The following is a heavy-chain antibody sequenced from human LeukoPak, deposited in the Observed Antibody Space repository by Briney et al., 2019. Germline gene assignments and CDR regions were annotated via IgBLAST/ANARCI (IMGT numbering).Heavy chain of an antibody. CDR1: GGSISSGGYY. V-gene: IGHV4-31*03. J-gene: IGHJ4*02. CDR3: ARDDYHGGYFDY. CDR2: IYHSGST. Sequence: SETLSLTCTVSGGSISSGGYYWSWIRQHPGKGLEWIGYIYHSGSTYYNPSLKSRVTISVDTSKNQFSLKLSSVTAADTAVYYCARDDYHGGYFDYWGQGTLVTVSS. D-gene: IGHD3-16*01.